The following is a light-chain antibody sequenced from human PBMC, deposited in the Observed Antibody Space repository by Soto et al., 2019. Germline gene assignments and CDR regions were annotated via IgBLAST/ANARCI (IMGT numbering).Light chain of an antibody. J-gene: IGKJ4*01. Sequence: EIVLTQSPGTVSLSPGERATLSCRASQSVSRSDLAWYQHKPGQSPRFLIYGTSSRATGIPDRFSGSGSGTGFTLTISRLEPEDSAVYYCQQYGNSPTFGGGTKVEIK. CDR3: QQYGNSPT. CDR2: GTS. CDR1: QSVSRSD. V-gene: IGKV3-20*01.